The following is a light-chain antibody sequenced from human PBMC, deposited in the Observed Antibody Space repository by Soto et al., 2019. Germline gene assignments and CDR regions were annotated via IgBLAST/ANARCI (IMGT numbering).Light chain of an antibody. CDR1: SDDIGSFDY. V-gene: IGLV2-11*01. CDR3: QSYDSSLSAYV. J-gene: IGLJ1*01. CDR2: EVT. Sequence: QSVLTQPRSVSGSPGQSVTISCSGTSDDIGSFDYVSWYQQYPGRAPRLIIHEVTKRPSGVPDRFSGSKSGTSSSLAITGLQADDEADYYCQSYDSSLSAYVFGTGTKVTVL.